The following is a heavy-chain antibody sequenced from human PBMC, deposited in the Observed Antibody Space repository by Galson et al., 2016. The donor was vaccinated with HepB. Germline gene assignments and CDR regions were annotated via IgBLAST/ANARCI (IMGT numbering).Heavy chain of an antibody. CDR3: ARVRHKYYFYYMDV. CDR2: ISGYSGTT. CDR1: GYGFSSYG. V-gene: IGHV1-18*04. J-gene: IGHJ6*03. D-gene: IGHD3-16*01. Sequence: SVKVSCKASGYGFSSYGITWVRQAPGQGLEWMGSISGYSGTTDYAQELQGRVSMTRDTSTSTAYMELRSLTSDDTAVYYCARVRHKYYFYYMDVWGKGTAVTVSS.